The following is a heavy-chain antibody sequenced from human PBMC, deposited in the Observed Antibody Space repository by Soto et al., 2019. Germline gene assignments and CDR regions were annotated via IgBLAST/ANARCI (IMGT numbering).Heavy chain of an antibody. J-gene: IGHJ6*02. V-gene: IGHV5-10-1*01. CDR2: IDPSDSYT. CDR1: GYSFTSYW. D-gene: IGHD5-18*01. CDR3: ARHGDTAMVYYYYGMDV. Sequence: PGESLKISCKGSGYSFTSYWISWVRQMPGKGLEWMGRIDPSDSYTNYSPSFQGHVTISADKSISTAYLQWSSLKASDTAMYYCARHGDTAMVYYYYGMDVWGQGTTVTVS.